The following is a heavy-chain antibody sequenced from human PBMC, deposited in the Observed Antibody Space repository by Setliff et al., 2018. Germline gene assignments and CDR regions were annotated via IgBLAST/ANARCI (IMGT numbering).Heavy chain of an antibody. CDR1: GGSFSDYY. D-gene: IGHD2-15*01. Sequence: SETLSLTCAVYGGSFSDYYWSWFRQSPGKGLEWIGESKYRGNTNYNAPLKSRVTISVDTSKNQLFLKLSSVTAADTAVYYCARLYDFCSGGSCYSGYSGYYYYMDVWGKGTTVTVSS. V-gene: IGHV4-34*01. J-gene: IGHJ6*03. CDR3: ARLYDFCSGGSCYSGYSGYYYYMDV. CDR2: SKYRGNT.